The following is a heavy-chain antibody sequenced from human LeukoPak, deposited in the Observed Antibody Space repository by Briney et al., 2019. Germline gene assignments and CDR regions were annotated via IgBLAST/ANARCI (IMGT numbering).Heavy chain of an antibody. CDR1: GLTLTTIY. CDR3: ARVDGDYGYYGMDV. J-gene: IGHJ6*02. Sequence: ASVKVSCKASGLTLTTIYMHWVRQAPGQGLEWVAVLYPGGNKAIYAQRFQGRFTLTRDTSISTAYMELSRLRSDDTAVYYCARVDGDYGYYGMDVWGQGTTVTVSS. V-gene: IGHV1-46*01. CDR2: LYPGGNKA. D-gene: IGHD4-17*01.